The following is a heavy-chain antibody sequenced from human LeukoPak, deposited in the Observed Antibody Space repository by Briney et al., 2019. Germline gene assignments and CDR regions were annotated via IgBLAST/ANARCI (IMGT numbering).Heavy chain of an antibody. J-gene: IGHJ4*02. CDR2: ISSSSTYI. CDR3: ARGLNTGYSSGWYIDY. CDR1: GFTFSTYS. D-gene: IGHD6-19*01. V-gene: IGHV3-21*01. Sequence: PGGSLRLSCAASGFTFSTYSMNWVRQASGKGLEWVSSISSSSTYIYYADSVKGRFTISRDNAKNSLYLQMNSLRAEDTAVYYCARGLNTGYSSGWYIDYWGQGTLVTVSS.